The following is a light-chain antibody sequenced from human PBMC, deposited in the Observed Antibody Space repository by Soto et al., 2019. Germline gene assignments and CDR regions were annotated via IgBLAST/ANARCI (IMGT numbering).Light chain of an antibody. V-gene: IGKV1-8*01. CDR3: QPYYTYPLA. CDR1: QPISTY. Sequence: AIRMTQSPSSISAFTGDRVTITCRASQPISTYLAWYQQKPGTAPTLLIYAASTFQSGVPSRFSGSGSGTDFTLTISCRQSEDFAHYFRQPYYTYPLAFGQGTKVEIK. CDR2: AAS. J-gene: IGKJ1*01.